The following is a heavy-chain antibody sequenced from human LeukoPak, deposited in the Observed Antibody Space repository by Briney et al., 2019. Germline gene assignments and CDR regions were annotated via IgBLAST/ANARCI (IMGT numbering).Heavy chain of an antibody. CDR1: GFTFRSHA. Sequence: PGGSLRLSCAASGFTFRSHAMHWVRQAPGKGLEWVSGISAGASSTYYADSVKGHFTISRDNSKNTPYLQMNSLRVEDTAMYYCAKGPTATTYGYWGRGTPVTVSS. CDR3: AKGPTATTYGY. J-gene: IGHJ4*02. CDR2: ISAGASST. V-gene: IGHV3-23*01. D-gene: IGHD4-17*01.